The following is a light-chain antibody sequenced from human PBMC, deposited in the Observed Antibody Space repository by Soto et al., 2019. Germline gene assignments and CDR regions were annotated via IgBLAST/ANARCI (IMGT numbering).Light chain of an antibody. Sequence: AIQLTQSPSSLYASVGDRVTITCRASQAIRTALGWYQQKPGKVPKLLIYAASILQSGVPSRFSGSGSGTDFTLTISSLQPEDFATYYCLLDFRYFWAFGQGTKVDNK. CDR1: QAIRTA. V-gene: IGKV1-6*01. CDR3: LLDFRYFWA. J-gene: IGKJ1*01. CDR2: AAS.